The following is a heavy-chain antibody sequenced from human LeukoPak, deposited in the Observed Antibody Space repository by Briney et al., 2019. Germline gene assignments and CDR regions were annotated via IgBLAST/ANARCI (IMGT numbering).Heavy chain of an antibody. Sequence: GGSLRLSCAASGFTFDDYGMSWVRQAAGKGLEWVCGINWNGGSTGYADSVKGRFTISRDNAKNSLYLQMSSLRAEDTALYYCARSLATGYYGAYYYYGMDVWGQGTTVTVPS. V-gene: IGHV3-20*04. D-gene: IGHD3-9*01. CDR1: GFTFDDYG. J-gene: IGHJ6*02. CDR3: ARSLATGYYGAYYYYGMDV. CDR2: INWNGGST.